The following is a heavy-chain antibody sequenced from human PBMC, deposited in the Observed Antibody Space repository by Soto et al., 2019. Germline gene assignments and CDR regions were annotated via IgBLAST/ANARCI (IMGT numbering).Heavy chain of an antibody. CDR1: GFTFSSYW. J-gene: IGHJ4*02. CDR2: MRGSGGDT. V-gene: IGHV3-23*01. D-gene: IGHD6-6*01. Sequence: GGSLRLSCAASGFTFSSYWMSWVRQAPGKGLEWVSSMRGSGGDTYYADSVKGRFTISRDNSKNTLYLQMNSLRAEDTAVYYCAKSITARPFDYWGQGALVTVSS. CDR3: AKSITARPFDY.